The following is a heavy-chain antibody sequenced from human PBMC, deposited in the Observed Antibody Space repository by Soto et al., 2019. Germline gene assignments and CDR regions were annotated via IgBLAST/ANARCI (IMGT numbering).Heavy chain of an antibody. CDR3: ARSLGSAAGWSFDV. V-gene: IGHV4-4*07. CDR1: VGSGSDYF. D-gene: IGHD3-16*01. CDR2: KSISGST. Sequence: SETLSLNCTVSVGSGSDYFWTWIRLPAGKRLEWIGRKSISGSTDYNPSLKGRASMSVDTSRNQFSLRLISVTAADTALYYCARSLGSAAGWSFDVWGQGILVTVSS. J-gene: IGHJ4*02.